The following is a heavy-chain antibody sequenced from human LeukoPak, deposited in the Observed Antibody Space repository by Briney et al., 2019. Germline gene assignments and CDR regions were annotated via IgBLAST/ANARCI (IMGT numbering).Heavy chain of an antibody. CDR3: ASGADYYGSADY. Sequence: SETLSLTCTVSGGSISSYYWSWIRQPPGKGLEWIGYIYYSGSTNYNPSLKSRVTISVDTSKNQFSLKLSSVTAADTAVYYCASGADYYGSADYWGQGTLVTVSS. V-gene: IGHV4-59*01. CDR1: GGSISSYY. J-gene: IGHJ4*02. D-gene: IGHD3-10*01. CDR2: IYYSGST.